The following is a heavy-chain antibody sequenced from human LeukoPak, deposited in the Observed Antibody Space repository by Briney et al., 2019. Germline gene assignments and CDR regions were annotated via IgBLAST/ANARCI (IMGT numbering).Heavy chain of an antibody. J-gene: IGHJ4*02. CDR1: GGSFSGYY. CDR3: ARHKGNMVRGVIMPRTWGIFDY. CDR2: INHSGST. D-gene: IGHD3-10*01. Sequence: SETLSLTCAVYGGSFSGYYWSWIRQPPGKGLEWIGEINHSGSTNYNPSLKSRVTISVDTSKNQFSLKLSSVTAADTAVYYCARHKGNMVRGVIMPRTWGIFDYWGQGTLVTVSS. V-gene: IGHV4-34*01.